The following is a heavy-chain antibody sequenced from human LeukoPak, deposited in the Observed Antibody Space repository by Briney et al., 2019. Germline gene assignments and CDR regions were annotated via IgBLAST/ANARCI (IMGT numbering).Heavy chain of an antibody. CDR2: ITSSSSYI. Sequence: GGSLRLSCAASGFPFSSHGMSWVRQAPGKGLEWVSSITSSSSYIYYADSVKGRFTISRDNAKNSLYLQINSLRAEDTAVYYCARDPYSGGYGDYYYYYMDVWGKGTTVTISS. CDR1: GFPFSSHG. D-gene: IGHD1-26*01. CDR3: ARDPYSGGYGDYYYYYMDV. V-gene: IGHV3-21*01. J-gene: IGHJ6*03.